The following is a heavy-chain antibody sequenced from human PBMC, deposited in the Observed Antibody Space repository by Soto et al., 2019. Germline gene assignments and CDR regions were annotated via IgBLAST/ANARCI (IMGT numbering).Heavy chain of an antibody. CDR2: IIPIFGTA. D-gene: IGHD5-12*01. V-gene: IGHV1-69*06. CDR3: AREDPVEMATMAAAFDI. J-gene: IGHJ3*02. CDR1: GGTFSSYA. Sequence: ASVKVSCKASGGTFSSYAISWVRQAPGQGLEWMGGIIPIFGTANYAQKFQGRVTITADKSTSTAYMELSSLRSEDTAVYYCAREDPVEMATMAAAFDIWGQGTMVTVS.